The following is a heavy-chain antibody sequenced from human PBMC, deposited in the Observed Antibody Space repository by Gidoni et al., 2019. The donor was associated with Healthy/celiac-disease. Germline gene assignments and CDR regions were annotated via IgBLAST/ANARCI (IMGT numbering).Heavy chain of an antibody. Sequence: QVQLVQSGAEVKKPGAYVQVSCKASGYTFPGYGISWVRKAPGQGLEWMGWISGYNGNTNDAQKLQGRVTMTTDTSTSTAYMELRSLRSDDTAVYYCAREGLQGPSAGYSGPPFDYWGQGTLVTVSS. J-gene: IGHJ4*02. V-gene: IGHV1-18*01. CDR2: ISGYNGNT. D-gene: IGHD6-13*01. CDR1: GYTFPGYG. CDR3: AREGLQGPSAGYSGPPFDY.